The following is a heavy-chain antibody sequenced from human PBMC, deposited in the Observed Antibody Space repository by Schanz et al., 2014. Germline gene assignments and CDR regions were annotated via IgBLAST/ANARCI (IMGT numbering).Heavy chain of an antibody. CDR3: VVWFGGVRNS. CDR1: GFTVSDHY. CDR2: SKNKAARYTT. Sequence: EVQLVESGGGLVQPGGSLRLSCAVSGFTVSDHYMEWVRQAPGKGLEWVGRSKNKAARYTTEYAASVRGRFTISRDDSKTSLYLQMPSLKTEETAVYYCVVWFGGVRNSWGQGTLVTVSS. J-gene: IGHJ4*02. D-gene: IGHD3-10*01. V-gene: IGHV3-72*01.